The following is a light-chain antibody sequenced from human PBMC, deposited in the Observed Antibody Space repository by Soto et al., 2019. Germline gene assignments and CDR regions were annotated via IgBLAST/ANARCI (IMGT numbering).Light chain of an antibody. V-gene: IGKV3-20*01. CDR2: NTS. J-gene: IGKJ3*01. CDR3: QHYGGSFI. Sequence: EIVLTQSPGTLSLSPGDRVTLSCRASQTIDRNYIAWYQQRPGQTPRLLIYNTSSRATGIPDRFSGSGSGTDFTLSINRLEPEDFAVYYCQHYGGSFIFGPGTKVDIK. CDR1: QTIDRNY.